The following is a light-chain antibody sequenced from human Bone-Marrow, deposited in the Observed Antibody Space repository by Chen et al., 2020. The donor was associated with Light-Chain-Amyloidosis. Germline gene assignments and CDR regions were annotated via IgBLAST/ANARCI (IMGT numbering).Light chain of an antibody. CDR3: QSADSSRTYEVI. V-gene: IGLV3-25*03. Sequence: SYELTQPPSVSVSPGQTARITCSGDDLPTKYAYWYQQKPGQAPVLVIHRDTERPSGISERFSGSSSGTTATLTISGVQAEDEADYHCQSADSSRTYEVIFGGGTKLTV. CDR2: RDT. CDR1: DLPTKY. J-gene: IGLJ2*01.